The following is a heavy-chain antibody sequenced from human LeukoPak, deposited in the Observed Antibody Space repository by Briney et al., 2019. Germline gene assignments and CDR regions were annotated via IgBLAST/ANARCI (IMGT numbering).Heavy chain of an antibody. D-gene: IGHD6-19*01. J-gene: IGHJ4*02. CDR2: INPNSGGT. Sequence: ASVKVSCKASGYTFTVYYIHWVRQAPGQGLEWMGWINPNSGGTNYAQKFQGRVTMTRDTSISTVYMELSRLRSDDTAMYYCARDSSSGWSYSVYWGQGTLVTVSS. CDR3: ARDSSSGWSYSVY. V-gene: IGHV1-2*02. CDR1: GYTFTVYY.